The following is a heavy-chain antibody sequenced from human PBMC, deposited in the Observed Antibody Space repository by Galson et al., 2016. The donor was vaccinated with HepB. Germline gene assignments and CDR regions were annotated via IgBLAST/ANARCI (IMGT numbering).Heavy chain of an antibody. Sequence: SVKVSCKASGYTLTTYGISWVRQAPGQGLEWMGWISAYNVNTNYAQKFQGRVTMTTDTSTSTAYMELRSLRSNDTAVYYCAREYSSSWCLDCWGQGTLVTVSS. CDR1: GYTLTTYG. CDR2: ISAYNVNT. J-gene: IGHJ4*02. D-gene: IGHD6-13*01. CDR3: AREYSSSWCLDC. V-gene: IGHV1-18*04.